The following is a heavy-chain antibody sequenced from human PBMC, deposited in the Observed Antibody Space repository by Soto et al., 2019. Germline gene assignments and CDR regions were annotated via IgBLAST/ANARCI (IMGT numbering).Heavy chain of an antibody. Sequence: EVQLVESGGGLVQPGGSLRLSCAASGFTFSSYAMHWVRQAPGKGLEYVLAISSNGGSTYYANSVKGRFTISRDDSKNTLYLQMGSLRAEDMAVYYCARAGRDGYYFDYWGQGTLVTVSS. CDR2: ISSNGGST. CDR3: ARAGRDGYYFDY. CDR1: GFTFSSYA. J-gene: IGHJ4*02. D-gene: IGHD3-10*01. V-gene: IGHV3-64*01.